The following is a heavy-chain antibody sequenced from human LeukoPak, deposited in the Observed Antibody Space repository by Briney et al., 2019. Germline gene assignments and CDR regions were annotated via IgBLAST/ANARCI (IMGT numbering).Heavy chain of an antibody. D-gene: IGHD6-19*01. Sequence: ASVRVSCKASGYTFTGDYMHWVRQAPGQGLEWMGWINPNGGGTNYAQKFQGRVTMTRDTSSSTAYMELSRLRPDDTAVYYCARGNPDVVRKHNIAVAGTGIDPWGQGTLVTVSS. CDR1: GYTFTGDY. V-gene: IGHV1-2*02. CDR3: ARGNPDVVRKHNIAVAGTGIDP. J-gene: IGHJ5*02. CDR2: INPNGGGT.